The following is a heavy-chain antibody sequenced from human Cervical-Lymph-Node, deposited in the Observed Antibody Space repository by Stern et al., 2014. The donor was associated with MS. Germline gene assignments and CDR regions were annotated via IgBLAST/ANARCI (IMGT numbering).Heavy chain of an antibody. Sequence: MQLVESGGGVVQPGRSLRLSCAASGFVFRRYALHWVRQAPGKGLEWVAIISYDGRDKYYTDSVKGRFTVSRDNSNNTVDLEMNSLRLEDTAVYYCAKGGSGSYLDWGQGSLVTVSS. CDR1: GFVFRRYA. CDR3: AKGGSGSYLD. CDR2: ISYDGRDK. J-gene: IGHJ4*02. V-gene: IGHV3-30*04. D-gene: IGHD1-26*01.